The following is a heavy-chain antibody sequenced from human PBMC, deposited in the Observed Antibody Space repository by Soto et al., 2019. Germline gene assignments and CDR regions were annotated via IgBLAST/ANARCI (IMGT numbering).Heavy chain of an antibody. CDR2: IYPGDSDT. V-gene: IGHV5-51*01. CDR3: ANRHCSSTSCYGFDV. CDR1: GYSFTSYW. D-gene: IGHD2-2*01. J-gene: IGHJ6*04. Sequence: GESMKISCKGSGYSFTSYWIGWVRQMPGKGLEWMGIIYPGDSDTRYSPSFQGQVTISADKSISTAYLQWSILKASETAMYSCANRHCSSTSCYGFDVWGKGTTVTVSS.